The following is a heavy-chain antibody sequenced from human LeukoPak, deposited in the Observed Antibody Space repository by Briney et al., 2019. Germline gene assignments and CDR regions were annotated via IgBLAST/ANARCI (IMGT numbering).Heavy chain of an antibody. CDR2: ISYDGSHE. V-gene: IGHV3-30*14. CDR1: GFTINSYN. Sequence: GGSLRLSCAASGFTINSYNMYWVRQGPGKGLEWVALISYDGSHEYYADSVKGRFTISRDNSKNTLYLQMNSLRAEDTAVYYCASRTYSDYWGQGTLVTVSS. J-gene: IGHJ4*02. CDR3: ASRTYSDY.